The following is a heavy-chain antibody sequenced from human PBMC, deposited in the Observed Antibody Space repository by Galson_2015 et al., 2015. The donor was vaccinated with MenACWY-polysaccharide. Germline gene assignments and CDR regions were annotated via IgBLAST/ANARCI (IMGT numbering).Heavy chain of an antibody. D-gene: IGHD2-8*02. CDR3: LAELYRLPYGWFDP. Sequence: LSFTCTVSGASMSAYYWGWIRQLPVRGLEWIGYMHPSGKSNYNPSLNSRVSVAVDTSKKQFSLIVNSVTAADTAVYYCLAELYRLPYGWFDPWGQGTQVTVSS. V-gene: IGHV4-4*09. J-gene: IGHJ5*02. CDR1: GASMSAYY. CDR2: MHPSGKS.